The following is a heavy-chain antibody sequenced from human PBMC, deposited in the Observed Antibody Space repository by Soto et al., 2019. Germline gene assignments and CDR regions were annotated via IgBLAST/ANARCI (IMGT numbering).Heavy chain of an antibody. V-gene: IGHV3-23*01. CDR2: IGDSGRST. D-gene: IGHD3-10*01. Sequence: EVQLLESGGGLVQPGGSLRLSCAASGFTFSSYVMSWVRQAPGKGLEWVSAIGDSGRSTYYADSVKGRFTISRDNSKNTLYLQMNSLRAEDTAVYYCAKRWELGEGYWGQGTLVTVSS. CDR1: GFTFSSYV. J-gene: IGHJ1*01. CDR3: AKRWELGEGY.